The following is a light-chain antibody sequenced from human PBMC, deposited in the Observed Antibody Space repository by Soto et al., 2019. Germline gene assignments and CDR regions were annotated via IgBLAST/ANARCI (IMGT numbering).Light chain of an antibody. V-gene: IGLV2-23*01. CDR3: CSYASSSTYV. CDR1: SSDVGNYNL. J-gene: IGLJ1*01. Sequence: QSVLTQPASVSGSPGQSITISCTGTSSDVGNYNLVSWYQHDPGKAPKLLIYEGSKRPSGVSDRFSGSKSGNTASLTISGLQAEDEAYYYCCSYASSSTYVFGTGTKVTVL. CDR2: EGS.